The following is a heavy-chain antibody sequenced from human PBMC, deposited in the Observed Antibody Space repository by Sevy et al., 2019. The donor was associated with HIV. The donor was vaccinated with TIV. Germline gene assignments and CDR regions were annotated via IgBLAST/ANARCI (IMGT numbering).Heavy chain of an antibody. CDR3: AHINYCYVDY. CDR1: GFSLSTSGVG. J-gene: IGHJ4*02. D-gene: IGHD2-2*01. Sequence: SGPTLVNPTQTLTLTCTFSGFSLSTSGVGVGWIRQPPGKALEWLALIYWDDDKRYSPSLKSRLTITMDTSKNQVVLTMTNMDPVDAATYYCAHINYCYVDYWGQGTLVTVSS. CDR2: IYWDDDK. V-gene: IGHV2-5*02.